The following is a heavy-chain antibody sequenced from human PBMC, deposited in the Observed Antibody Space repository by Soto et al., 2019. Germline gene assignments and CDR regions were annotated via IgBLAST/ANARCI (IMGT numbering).Heavy chain of an antibody. CDR1: GGSISSGGYS. J-gene: IGHJ6*02. CDR3: ARELGYYYGMDV. CDR2: IYHSGST. V-gene: IGHV4-30-2*01. Sequence: SETLSLTCAVSGGSISSGGYSWSWIRQPPGKGLEWIGYIYHSGSTYYNPSLKSRVTISVDRSKNQFSLKLSSVTAADTAVYYCARELGYYYGMDVWGQGTTVTVSS.